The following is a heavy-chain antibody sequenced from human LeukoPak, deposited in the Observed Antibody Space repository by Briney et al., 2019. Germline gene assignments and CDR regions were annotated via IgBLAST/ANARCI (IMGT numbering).Heavy chain of an antibody. Sequence: GGSLRLPCAASGFTFSSYWMHWVRQAPGKGLVWVSRINTDGSSTSYADSVKGRFTISRDNAKNTLYLQMNSLRAEDTAVYYCARDRGAVAGDYWGQGTLVTVSS. CDR2: INTDGSST. J-gene: IGHJ4*02. V-gene: IGHV3-74*01. CDR3: ARDRGAVAGDY. CDR1: GFTFSSYW. D-gene: IGHD6-19*01.